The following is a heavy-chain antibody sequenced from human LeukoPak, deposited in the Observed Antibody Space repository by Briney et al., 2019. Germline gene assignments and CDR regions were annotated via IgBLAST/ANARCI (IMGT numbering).Heavy chain of an antibody. Sequence: PGGSLRLSCAASGFTFSSYAMSWVRQAPGKGLEWVSSISGSGGSTYYAESVKGRFTISKDNSKNTLYLQMNSLRAEATAVYYCAKERRLMGIDYWGQGALVTVSS. D-gene: IGHD7-27*01. CDR3: AKERRLMGIDY. CDR2: ISGSGGST. J-gene: IGHJ4*02. CDR1: GFTFSSYA. V-gene: IGHV3-23*01.